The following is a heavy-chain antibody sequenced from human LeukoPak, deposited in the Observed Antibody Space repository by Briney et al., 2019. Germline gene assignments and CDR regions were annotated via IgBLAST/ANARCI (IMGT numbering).Heavy chain of an antibody. Sequence: SEILSRTCGVYGGSFSGYYWSWIRQPPGKGLEWIGEINHSGSTNYNPSLKSRVTISVDTSKNQFSLKLTPVTAADTAVYYCARGGGSSGYYFDYWGQGTLVTVSS. CDR3: ARGGGSSGYYFDY. J-gene: IGHJ4*02. D-gene: IGHD6-19*01. CDR2: INHSGST. CDR1: GGSFSGYY. V-gene: IGHV4-34*01.